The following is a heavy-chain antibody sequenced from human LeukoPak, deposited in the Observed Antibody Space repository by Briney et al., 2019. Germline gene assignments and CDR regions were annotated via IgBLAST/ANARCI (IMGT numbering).Heavy chain of an antibody. CDR1: GFTFSSYS. J-gene: IGHJ3*02. Sequence: GGSLRLSCAASGFTFSSYSMNWVRQAPGKGLEWVSSISSWGKYIYYAGSVKGRFTISRDSAKNSLYLQMNSLRAEDTAVYYCARRVMGARDAFDIWGQGTRVTVSS. CDR2: ISSWGKYI. CDR3: ARRVMGARDAFDI. D-gene: IGHD1-26*01. V-gene: IGHV3-21*01.